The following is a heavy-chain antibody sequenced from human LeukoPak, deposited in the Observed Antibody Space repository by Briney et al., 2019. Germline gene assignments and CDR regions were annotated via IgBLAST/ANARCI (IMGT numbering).Heavy chain of an antibody. V-gene: IGHV3-74*01. CDR2: INSDESTA. CDR1: GFTFSSYW. Sequence: PGGSLRLSCEASGFTFSSYWMHWVRQAPGKGLVWVSRINSDESTANYADSVKGRFTISGDNAKNTLYLQMDSLRAEDTAVYYCVRESGAAADYWGQGTLVTVSS. CDR3: VRESGAAADY. D-gene: IGHD6-13*01. J-gene: IGHJ4*02.